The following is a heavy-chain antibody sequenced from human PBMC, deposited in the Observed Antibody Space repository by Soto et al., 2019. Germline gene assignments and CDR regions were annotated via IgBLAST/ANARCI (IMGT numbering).Heavy chain of an antibody. D-gene: IGHD1-20*01. CDR2: ISAYNGNT. Sequence: GASVKVSCKASGYTFTSYGISWVRQAPGQGLEWMGWISAYNGNTNYAQKLQGRVTMTTDTSTSTAYMELRSLRSDDTAVYYCAIYIRTMAPHNWLAPSAQGTLVTGSS. V-gene: IGHV1-18*01. CDR1: GYTFTSYG. J-gene: IGHJ5*02. CDR3: AIYIRTMAPHNWLAP.